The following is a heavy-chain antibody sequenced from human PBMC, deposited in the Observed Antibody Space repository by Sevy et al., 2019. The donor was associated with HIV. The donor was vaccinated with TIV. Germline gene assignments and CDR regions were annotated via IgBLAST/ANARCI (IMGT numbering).Heavy chain of an antibody. CDR1: GFAFSSYYA. CDR2: ISYDGSDT. J-gene: IGHJ6*02. D-gene: IGHD4-17*01. CDR3: ARPRANYVDHYFFYAMDV. V-gene: IGHV3-30-3*01. Sequence: GGSLRLSCAASGFAFSSYYAMHWVRQAPGKGLEWVALISYDGSDTYYADSVKGRFTVSRDNFKNTLFLQMNSLTTEDTAVYYCARPRANYVDHYFFYAMDVWGQGTTVTVSS.